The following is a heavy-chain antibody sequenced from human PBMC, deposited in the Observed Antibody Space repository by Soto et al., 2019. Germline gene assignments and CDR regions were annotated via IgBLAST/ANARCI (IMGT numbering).Heavy chain of an antibody. V-gene: IGHV1-2*02. D-gene: IGHD3-3*02. CDR1: GYTFTGYY. J-gene: IGHJ5*02. CDR3: ARAPYLAFNWFDP. CDR2: INPNSGGT. Sequence: ASVKVSCKASGYTFTGYYMHWVRQAPGQGLEWMGWINPNSGGTNYAQKFQGRVTMTRDTSISTAYMELSRLRSDDTAVYYCARAPYLAFNWFDPWGQGTLVTVSS.